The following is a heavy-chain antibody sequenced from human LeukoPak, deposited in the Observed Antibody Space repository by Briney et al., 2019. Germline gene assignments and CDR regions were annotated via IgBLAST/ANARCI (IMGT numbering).Heavy chain of an antibody. CDR1: GFAFINYA. J-gene: IGHJ4*02. V-gene: IGHV3-23*01. CDR3: AKGGPGSGWYAYFDY. D-gene: IGHD6-19*01. CDR2: INGGGDGT. Sequence: GGYLRRSGAASGFAFINYAMSWVRQAPGNGLKWVSTINGGGDGTHYADSVKGRFTISRDNSKNTLYLQMSSLRVEDTAVYYCAKGGPGSGWYAYFDYWGQGTLVTVSS.